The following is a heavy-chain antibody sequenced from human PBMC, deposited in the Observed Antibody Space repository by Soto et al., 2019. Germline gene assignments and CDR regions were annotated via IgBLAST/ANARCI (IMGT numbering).Heavy chain of an antibody. CDR1: GSSISRGYY. CDR2: IYHGRST. Sequence: SETLSLTCAVSGSSISRGYYWGWLRQPPGKGQEWIGSIYHGRSTYYNPSLNSRVTLSIDMTDNHVSLILNSVTAADTAVYYCASVGPWVPYYYDSSPYTFENWFDPWGQGTLVTVSS. J-gene: IGHJ5*02. CDR3: ASVGPWVPYYYDSSPYTFENWFDP. V-gene: IGHV4-38-2*01. D-gene: IGHD3-22*01.